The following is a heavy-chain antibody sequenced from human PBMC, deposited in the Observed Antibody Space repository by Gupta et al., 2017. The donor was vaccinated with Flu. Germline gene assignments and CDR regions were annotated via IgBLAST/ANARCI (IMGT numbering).Heavy chain of an antibody. CDR3: VRARDSSGWHSDY. D-gene: IGHD6-19*01. CDR2: TRNEANSYNT. V-gene: IGHV3-72*01. Sequence: EVQLVESGGGLVQPGGSLRLSCAASGFTLIDHYIDWVRQAPGKGLEWVGRTRNEANSYNTEYAAAVKGRFTISRDDSKNLVYLQMKRLKTEDTAVYYCVRARDSSGWHSDYWGQGTLV. J-gene: IGHJ4*02. CDR1: GFTLIDHY.